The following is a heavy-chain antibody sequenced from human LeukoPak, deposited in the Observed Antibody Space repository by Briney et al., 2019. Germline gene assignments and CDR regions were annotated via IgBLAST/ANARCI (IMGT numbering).Heavy chain of an antibody. Sequence: PGGSLRLSCAASGFTFSSYSMNWVRQAPGKGLEWVSYISSSSSTIYYADSVKGRFTISRDNAKNSLYLQMNSLRAEDTAVYYCARDHLGDSSAFDIWGQGTMVTVSS. CDR2: ISSSSSTI. CDR3: ARDHLGDSSAFDI. J-gene: IGHJ3*02. V-gene: IGHV3-48*01. CDR1: GFTFSSYS. D-gene: IGHD3-22*01.